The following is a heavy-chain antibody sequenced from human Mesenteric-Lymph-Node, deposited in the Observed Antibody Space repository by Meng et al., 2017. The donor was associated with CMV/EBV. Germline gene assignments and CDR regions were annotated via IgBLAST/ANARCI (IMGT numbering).Heavy chain of an antibody. CDR2: IHDYENT. D-gene: IGHD6-13*01. V-gene: IGHV4-31*02. CDR3: ARVTARGYFTGRDQQLDY. Sequence: IRSGGYYWSWIRQHPEKGLEWIGHIHDYENTYYNPSLNGRVAMSVDTSKNQFSLELRSVIAADTAVYYCARVTARGYFTGRDQQLDYWGQGMLVTVSS. J-gene: IGHJ4*02. CDR1: IRSGGYY.